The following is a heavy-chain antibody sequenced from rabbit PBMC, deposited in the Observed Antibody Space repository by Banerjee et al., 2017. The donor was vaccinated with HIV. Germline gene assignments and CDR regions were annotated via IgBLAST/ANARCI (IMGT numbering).Heavy chain of an antibody. V-gene: IGHV1S40*01. CDR2: IYAGNTDST. D-gene: IGHD4-1*01. Sequence: QSLEESGGGLVKPGASLTLTCTASGIDFSSYYDMCWVRQAPGKGLEWIACIYAGNTDSTYYTSWAKGRFTISKTSSTTVTLQMTSLTAADTATYFCARDGDYNTGWGVYKLWGQGTLVTVS. J-gene: IGHJ4*01. CDR3: ARDGDYNTGWGVYKL. CDR1: GIDFSSYYD.